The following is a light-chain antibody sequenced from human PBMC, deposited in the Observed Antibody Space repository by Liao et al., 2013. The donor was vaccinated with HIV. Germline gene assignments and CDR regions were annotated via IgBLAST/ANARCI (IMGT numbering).Light chain of an antibody. CDR1: YLGDKY. CDR2: QDN. J-gene: IGLJ3*02. CDR3: YSAADNNRGV. Sequence: SYELTQSPSVSVSPGQTASITCSGDYLGDKYASWYQHKPGQAPVLVIYQDNKRPSGIPDRFSGSTSGTTVTLTISGAQVEDEADYYCYSAADNNRGVFGGGTKLTVL. V-gene: IGLV3-27*01.